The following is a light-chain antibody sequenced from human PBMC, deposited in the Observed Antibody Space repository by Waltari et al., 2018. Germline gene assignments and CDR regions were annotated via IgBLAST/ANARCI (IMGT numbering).Light chain of an antibody. J-gene: IGLJ2*01. CDR2: EVS. CDR3: ASYTPSSALV. Sequence: QSALTQPPSVSGSPGQSVTISCTGSNSDVGAYYRVSWYQQSPGTAPKVVIYEVSNRPSGVPDRFFGSKSGNPASLTISGPQAEDEADYYCASYTPSSALVFGGGTKVTVL. CDR1: NSDVGAYYR. V-gene: IGLV2-18*02.